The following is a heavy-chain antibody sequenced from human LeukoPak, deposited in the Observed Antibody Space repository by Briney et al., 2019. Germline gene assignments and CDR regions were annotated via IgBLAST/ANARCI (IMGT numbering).Heavy chain of an antibody. CDR2: INHSGST. V-gene: IGHV4-34*01. J-gene: IGHJ4*02. CDR3: ARAISHCSGGSCYSEYFDY. Sequence: SETLSLTCAVYGGSFSGYYWSWIRQPPGKGLEWIGEINHSGSTSYNPSLKSRVTISVDTSKNQFSLKLSSVTAADTAVYYCARAISHCSGGSCYSEYFDYWGQGTLVTVSS. CDR1: GGSFSGYY. D-gene: IGHD2-15*01.